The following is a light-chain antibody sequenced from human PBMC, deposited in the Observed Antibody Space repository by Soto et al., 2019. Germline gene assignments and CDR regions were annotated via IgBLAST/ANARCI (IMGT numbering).Light chain of an antibody. Sequence: EIVLTQSPGTLSLSPGERAALSCRASQSLSTNSLAWYQQKPGHGPRLLIYGASRRATGIPDRFSASESGTDFTLTISRLEPEDFAVYYCQQYGSSNTFGQGTKLEIK. CDR2: GAS. CDR1: QSLSTNS. CDR3: QQYGSSNT. V-gene: IGKV3-20*01. J-gene: IGKJ2*01.